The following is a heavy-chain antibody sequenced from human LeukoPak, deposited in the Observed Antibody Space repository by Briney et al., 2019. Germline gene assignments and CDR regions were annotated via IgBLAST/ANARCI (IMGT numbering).Heavy chain of an antibody. CDR1: GGSISSSSSY. CDR3: ARHLLWVKDAFDI. Sequence: SETLSLTCTISGGSISSSSSYWGWIRQPPGKGLECIGSIYYSGRTYYNPSLKSRVTISVDTSKNQFSLKLSSVTAADTAVYYCARHLLWVKDAFDIWGQGTMVTVSS. V-gene: IGHV4-39*01. J-gene: IGHJ3*02. D-gene: IGHD4-23*01. CDR2: IYYSGRT.